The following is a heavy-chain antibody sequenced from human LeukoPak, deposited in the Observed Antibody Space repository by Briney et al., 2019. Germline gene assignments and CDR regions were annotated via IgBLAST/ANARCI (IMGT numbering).Heavy chain of an antibody. CDR1: GYSFTTYW. CDR3: ARQSQQQLPYGMDV. Sequence: GESLKISCQGSGYSFTTYWIVWVRQMPGKGLDWMGIIYPGDSDTRYNPSFQGQVTISADKSISTAYLQWSSLKASDTAMYYCARQSQQQLPYGMDVWGQGTTVTVSS. J-gene: IGHJ6*02. CDR2: IYPGDSDT. V-gene: IGHV5-51*01. D-gene: IGHD6-13*01.